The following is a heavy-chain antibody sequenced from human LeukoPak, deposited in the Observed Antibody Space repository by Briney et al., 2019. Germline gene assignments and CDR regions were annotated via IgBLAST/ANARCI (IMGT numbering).Heavy chain of an antibody. CDR3: ARDGLRYFDKDPN. CDR1: GFTFSSYG. J-gene: IGHJ4*02. D-gene: IGHD3-9*01. CDR2: ISGSGGST. Sequence: GGTLRLSCAASGFTFSSYGMSWVRQAPGKGLEWVSAISGSGGSTYYADSVKGRFTISRDNSKNTLYLQMNSLRAEDTAVYYCARDGLRYFDKDPNWAQGTLFTVPS. V-gene: IGHV3-23*01.